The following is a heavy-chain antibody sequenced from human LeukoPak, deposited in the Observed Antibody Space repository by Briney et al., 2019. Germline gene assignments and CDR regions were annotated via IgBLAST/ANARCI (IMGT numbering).Heavy chain of an antibody. CDR2: VNHSGRT. CDR1: GGSFSGHY. Sequence: SETLPLTCAVYGGSFSGHYWRWVRQPQGKGLEWIGEVNHSGRTTYNPSLTNPVTISVDTSKNQFSLKLTSVTAADTAVYYCARPRYGSGSLDSWGQGTLVTVSS. J-gene: IGHJ4*02. V-gene: IGHV4-34*01. CDR3: ARPRYGSGSLDS. D-gene: IGHD3-10*01.